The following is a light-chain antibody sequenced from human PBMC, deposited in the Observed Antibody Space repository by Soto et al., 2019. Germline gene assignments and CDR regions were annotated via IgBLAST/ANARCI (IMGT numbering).Light chain of an antibody. CDR1: QSVLFSSNSKNA. Sequence: DIVMTQSPDSLDVSLGERATINCRSSQSVLFSSNSKNALAWYQQRPGQPPKLLIYWASTRESGVPDRFSGSGSGTDFTLTINTLQAEDVAVYYCQQYFVTPPTFGGGTKEEIK. V-gene: IGKV4-1*01. CDR3: QQYFVTPPT. CDR2: WAS. J-gene: IGKJ4*01.